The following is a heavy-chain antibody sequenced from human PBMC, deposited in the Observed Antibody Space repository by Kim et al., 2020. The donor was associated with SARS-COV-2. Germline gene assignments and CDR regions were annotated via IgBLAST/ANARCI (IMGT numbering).Heavy chain of an antibody. Sequence: YIYYADSVKGRFTISREDAKNSLYLQMNSLRDEDTAVYYCVRSWLQFFDYWGQGTLVTVSS. V-gene: IGHV3-21*01. CDR3: VRSWLQFFDY. J-gene: IGHJ4*02. D-gene: IGHD5-12*01. CDR2: YI.